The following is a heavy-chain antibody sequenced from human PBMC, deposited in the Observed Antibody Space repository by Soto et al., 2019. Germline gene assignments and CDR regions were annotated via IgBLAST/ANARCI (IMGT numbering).Heavy chain of an antibody. CDR3: ARVSQTWLRFFYYGMDV. V-gene: IGHV4-4*02. CDR1: GGSISSSNW. Sequence: PSETLSLTCAVSGGSISSSNWWSWVRQPPGKGLEWIGEIYHSGSTNYNPSLKSRVTISVDKSKNQFSLKLSSVTAADTAVYYCARVSQTWLRFFYYGMDVWGQGTTVTVSS. CDR2: IYHSGST. D-gene: IGHD5-12*01. J-gene: IGHJ6*02.